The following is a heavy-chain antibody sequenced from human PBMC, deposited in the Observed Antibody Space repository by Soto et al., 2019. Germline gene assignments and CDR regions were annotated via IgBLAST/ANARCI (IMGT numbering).Heavy chain of an antibody. CDR3: ASRGGLSFQA. D-gene: IGHD3-10*01. J-gene: IGHJ5*02. CDR2: ISDNGLRT. CDR1: GFTFNNYG. Sequence: GGSLRLSCAASGFTFNNYGMSWVRQAPGKGLEWVSTISDNGLRTYYSDSVKGRFTISRDDSRNTLYLQMNSLRVDDTAMYYCASRGGLSFQAWGQGTLVTVSS. V-gene: IGHV3-23*01.